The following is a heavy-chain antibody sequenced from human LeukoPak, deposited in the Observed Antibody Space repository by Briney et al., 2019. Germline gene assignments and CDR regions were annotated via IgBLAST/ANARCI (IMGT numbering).Heavy chain of an antibody. CDR2: ISSSGSTI. V-gene: IGHV3-11*04. J-gene: IGHJ6*03. Sequence: PGGSLRLSCVASGFTFSDYYMSWIRQAPGKGLEWVSYISSSGSTIYYADSVKGRFTISRDNAKNSLYLQMNSLRAEDTAVYYCARDQSVVLMVYAIGYYYYYMDVWGKGTTVTVSS. CDR3: ARDQSVVLMVYAIGYYYYYMDV. D-gene: IGHD2-8*01. CDR1: GFTFSDYY.